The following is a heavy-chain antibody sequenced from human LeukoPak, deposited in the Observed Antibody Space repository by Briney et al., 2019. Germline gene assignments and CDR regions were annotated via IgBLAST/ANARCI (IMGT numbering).Heavy chain of an antibody. Sequence: GRSLRLSCAASGFTFDDYAIHWVRQAPGKGLEWVSGTTWNSVTIAYGDSVKGRFTISRDNAKNSLYLQMNSLRAEDTALYYCAKGRGGSRWYSLDYWGQGTLVTVSS. V-gene: IGHV3-9*01. D-gene: IGHD6-13*01. CDR2: TTWNSVTI. J-gene: IGHJ4*02. CDR3: AKGRGGSRWYSLDY. CDR1: GFTFDDYA.